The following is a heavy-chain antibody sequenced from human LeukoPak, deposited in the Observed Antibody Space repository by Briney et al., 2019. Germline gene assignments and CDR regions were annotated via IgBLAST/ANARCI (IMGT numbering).Heavy chain of an antibody. CDR1: GFTFSNYW. Sequence: PGGSLRLSCAASGFTFSNYWMTWVRQAPGKGLEWVANIKADGSEKYYVDSVKGRFNISRDNAKNSLYLQMNSLRAEDTAVYYCASPEWLPDALDIWGQGTMVTVSS. D-gene: IGHD3-3*01. V-gene: IGHV3-7*01. J-gene: IGHJ3*02. CDR3: ASPEWLPDALDI. CDR2: IKADGSEK.